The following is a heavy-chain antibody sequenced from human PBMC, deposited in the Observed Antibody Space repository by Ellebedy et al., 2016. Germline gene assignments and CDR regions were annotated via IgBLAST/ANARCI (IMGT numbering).Heavy chain of an antibody. V-gene: IGHV1-18*01. CDR3: ARDNGPSAGIPPYYYFDY. CDR1: GYTFTSYG. CDR2: ISAYNGNT. Sequence: ASVKVSCKASGYTFTSYGISWVRQAPGQGLEWMGWISAYNGNTNYAQKLQGRVTMTRDTSASTAYMELSSLRSEDTSVFYCARDNGPSAGIPPYYYFDYWGQGTLVTVSS. J-gene: IGHJ4*02. D-gene: IGHD6-19*01.